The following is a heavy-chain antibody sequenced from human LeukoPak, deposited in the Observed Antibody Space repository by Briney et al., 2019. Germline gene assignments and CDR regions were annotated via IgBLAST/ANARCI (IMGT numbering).Heavy chain of an antibody. J-gene: IGHJ6*03. D-gene: IGHD2-2*01. V-gene: IGHV1-2*02. Sequence: PGASVKVSCKASGYTFTGYYVHWVRQAPGQGLEWMGWINPNSGGTNYAQKFQGRVTMTRDTSISTAYMELSRLRSDDTAAYYCARDLIPAAVKYYYYMDVWGKGTTVTVSS. CDR2: INPNSGGT. CDR3: ARDLIPAAVKYYYYMDV. CDR1: GYTFTGYY.